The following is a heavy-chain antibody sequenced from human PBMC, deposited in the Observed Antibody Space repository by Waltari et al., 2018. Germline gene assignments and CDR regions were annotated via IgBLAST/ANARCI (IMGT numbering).Heavy chain of an antibody. CDR1: GGSFSGYY. V-gene: IGHV4-34*01. CDR3: ARGTLDY. CDR2: INHSGST. Sequence: QVQLQQWGAGLLKPSETLSLTCAVSGGSFSGYYWSWIRQPPGKGLEWIGEINHSGSTNYNPSLKSRVTISVDTSKNQFSLKLSSVTAADTAVYYCARGTLDYWGQGTLVTVSS. J-gene: IGHJ4*02.